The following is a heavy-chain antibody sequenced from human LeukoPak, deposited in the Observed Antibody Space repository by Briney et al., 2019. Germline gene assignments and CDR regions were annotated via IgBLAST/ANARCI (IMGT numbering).Heavy chain of an antibody. Sequence: PGGSLRLSCAASGFTFSNAWMSWVRQAPGKGLEWVGRIKSKTDGGTTDYAAPVKGRFTISRDDSKNTLYLQMNSLKTEDTAVYYCTPIETYYYGSGSVYWGQGTLVTVS. V-gene: IGHV3-15*01. J-gene: IGHJ4*02. CDR2: IKSKTDGGTT. CDR1: GFTFSNAW. CDR3: TPIETYYYGSGSVY. D-gene: IGHD3-10*01.